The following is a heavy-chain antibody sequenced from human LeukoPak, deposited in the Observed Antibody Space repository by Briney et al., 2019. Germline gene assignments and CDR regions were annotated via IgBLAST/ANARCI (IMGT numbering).Heavy chain of an antibody. CDR1: GVSISDFY. CDR3: ARHCIGGTCYDS. J-gene: IGHJ5*01. CDR2: IYHTGHS. V-gene: IGHV4-59*08. D-gene: IGHD2-15*01. Sequence: SETLSLTCTVSGVSISDFYWSWIRRPPGEGLEWIGYIYHTGHSNYNPSLKSRVTMSVDTSKNHLSLNLTTVTAADSAVYYCARHCIGGTCYDSWGQGTLVTVSS.